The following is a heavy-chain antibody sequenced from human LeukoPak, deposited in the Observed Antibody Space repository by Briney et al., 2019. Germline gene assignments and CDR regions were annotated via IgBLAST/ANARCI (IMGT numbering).Heavy chain of an antibody. Sequence: KPSETLSLTCAVYGGSFSGYYWSWLRQPPGKGLEWIGEINHSGSTNYNPPLKSRVTISVDTSRNQFSLKLSSVTAADTAVYYCAGTYYDYVWGSYRRTRGLFDYWGQGTLVTVSS. CDR2: INHSGST. D-gene: IGHD3-16*02. CDR3: AGTYYDYVWGSYRRTRGLFDY. CDR1: GGSFSGYY. J-gene: IGHJ4*02. V-gene: IGHV4-34*01.